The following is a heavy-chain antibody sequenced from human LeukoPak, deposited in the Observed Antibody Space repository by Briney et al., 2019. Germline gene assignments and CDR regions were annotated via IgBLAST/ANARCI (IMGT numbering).Heavy chain of an antibody. J-gene: IGHJ4*02. Sequence: GGSLRLSCAASGFTFSSYEMTWVRQAPGKGLEWVSYISSSGSTIYYADSVKGRFTISRDNAKNSLYLQMNSLRAEDSAVYYCARDQAGRHSDYWGQGTLVTVSS. CDR1: GFTFSSYE. CDR2: ISSSGSTI. CDR3: ARDQAGRHSDY. D-gene: IGHD6-13*01. V-gene: IGHV3-48*03.